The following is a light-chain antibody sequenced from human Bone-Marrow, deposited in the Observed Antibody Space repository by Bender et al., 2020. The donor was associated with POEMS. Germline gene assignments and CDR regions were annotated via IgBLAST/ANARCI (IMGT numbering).Light chain of an antibody. J-gene: IGLJ2*01. Sequence: QSALTQPASVSGSPGQSITLSCTGTSNDIGAYDFVSWYQQHPGKAPKLMIYDVSTRPSGVSNRFSGSKSVNTASLTISGLQAEDEADYYCCLYAGSSTLVFGGGTKLTVL. CDR2: DVS. CDR1: SNDIGAYDF. CDR3: CLYAGSSTLV. V-gene: IGLV2-14*03.